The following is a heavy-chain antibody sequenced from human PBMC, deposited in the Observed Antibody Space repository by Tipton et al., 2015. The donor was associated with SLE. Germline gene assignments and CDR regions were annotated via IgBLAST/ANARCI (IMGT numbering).Heavy chain of an antibody. CDR2: IYHSGST. CDR3: ARDGGYWSSASCSNWFAP. D-gene: IGHD2-2*01. Sequence: TLSLTCAVSGGSISSGGYSWNWIRQPPGKGLEWIGYIYHSGSTSYNPSLKSRVTISVDRSKNQFSLKLSSVTAADTAVYYCARDGGYWSSASCSNWFAPGGQGTLVTVPS. J-gene: IGHJ5*02. V-gene: IGHV4-30-2*01. CDR1: GGSISSGGYS.